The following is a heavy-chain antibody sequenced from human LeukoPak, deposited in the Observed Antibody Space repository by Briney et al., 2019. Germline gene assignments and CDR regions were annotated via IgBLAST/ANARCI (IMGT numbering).Heavy chain of an antibody. CDR1: GFTFTSYA. V-gene: IGHV1-3*01. Sequence: GGSVKVSCTASGFTFTSYAMHWVRQAPGQGLEWVGWINAGSGNTKHSQKFQGRVTITRDTSASTAYMELSSLRSEDTAVYYCARGINTPFMDYWGQGTLVTVSS. CDR2: INAGSGNT. J-gene: IGHJ4*02. D-gene: IGHD2-2*02. CDR3: ARGINTPFMDY.